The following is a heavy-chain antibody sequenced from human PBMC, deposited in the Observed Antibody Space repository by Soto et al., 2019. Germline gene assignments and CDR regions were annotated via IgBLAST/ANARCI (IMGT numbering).Heavy chain of an antibody. Sequence: HPGGSLRLSCASSCFTFIDYGMHWVRQAPGKGLEWVAVISYDSTNKYYGDSVKGRFTISRDNSKNTLYLQMNSLRAEDRAVYYCAKDHGFDEFQLLYYSYYGLDVWGQGTTVTVSS. CDR3: AKDHGFDEFQLLYYSYYGLDV. D-gene: IGHD2-2*02. CDR1: CFTFIDYG. J-gene: IGHJ6*02. CDR2: ISYDSTNK. V-gene: IGHV3-30*18.